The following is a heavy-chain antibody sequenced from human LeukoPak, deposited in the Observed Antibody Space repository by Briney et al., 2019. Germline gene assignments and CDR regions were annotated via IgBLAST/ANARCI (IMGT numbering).Heavy chain of an antibody. CDR3: ARDYYDSSGASFDY. V-gene: IGHV3-7*01. CDR1: GFAFSSYW. J-gene: IGHJ4*02. CDR2: IKQDGREK. D-gene: IGHD3-22*01. Sequence: SGGSLRLSCAASGFAFSSYWMSWVRQAPGKGLEWVANIKQDGREKYYVDSVKGRFTISRDNAKNSLYLQMNSLRAEDTAVYYCARDYYDSSGASFDYWGQGTLVTVSS.